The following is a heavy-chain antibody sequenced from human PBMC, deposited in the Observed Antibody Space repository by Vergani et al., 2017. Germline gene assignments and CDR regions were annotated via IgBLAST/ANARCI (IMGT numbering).Heavy chain of an antibody. CDR2: ISGSGGST. Sequence: EVQLLESGGGLVQPGGSLRLSCAASGFTFSSYAMSWVRQAPGKGLEWVSAISGSGGSTYYADSVKGRFTIARDNSKNTLYLQMNSLRAEDTAVYYCARGRDIVVVGAAKTLDYWGQGTLVTVSS. V-gene: IGHV3-23*01. D-gene: IGHD2-15*01. CDR3: ARGRDIVVVGAAKTLDY. J-gene: IGHJ4*02. CDR1: GFTFSSYA.